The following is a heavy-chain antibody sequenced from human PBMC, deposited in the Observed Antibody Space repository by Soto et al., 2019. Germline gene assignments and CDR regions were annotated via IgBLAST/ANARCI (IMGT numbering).Heavy chain of an antibody. J-gene: IGHJ6*02. D-gene: IGHD6-6*01. CDR1: GFTFGTYE. CDR2: ISRSGSTI. Sequence: EVQLVESGGGLVQPGGSLRLSCAASGFTFGTYEMNWVRQAPGKGLEWVSYISRSGSTIYYADSVKGRFTISRDNAKNSLYLQLNSLRAEDTAVYYCARDPSLSSSSYLSYDDGMDFWGQGTTVTVSS. CDR3: ARDPSLSSSSYLSYDDGMDF. V-gene: IGHV3-48*03.